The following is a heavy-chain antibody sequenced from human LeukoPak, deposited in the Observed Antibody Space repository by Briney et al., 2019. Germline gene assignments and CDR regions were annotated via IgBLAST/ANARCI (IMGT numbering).Heavy chain of an antibody. CDR2: LSGSGDST. D-gene: IGHD4-11*01. V-gene: IGHV3-23*01. CDR1: GFTFINYA. Sequence: PGGSLRLSCAASGFTFINYAMTWVRQAPGKGLEWVSALSGSGDSTFHADSVKGRFTISRDNSKNTLYLQMNSLRAEDTALYYCATSTVAKYDYWGQGTLVAVSS. CDR3: ATSTVAKYDY. J-gene: IGHJ4*02.